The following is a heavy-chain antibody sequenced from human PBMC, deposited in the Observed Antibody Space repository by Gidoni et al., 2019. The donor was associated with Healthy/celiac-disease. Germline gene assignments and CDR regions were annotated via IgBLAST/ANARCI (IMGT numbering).Heavy chain of an antibody. D-gene: IGHD4-17*01. Sequence: EVQLVESGGGSVQPGGSLRLSCAASGFTFSSYWKGWVRQAPGKGLEWVANIKQDGSEKDYVDSVKGRFTISRDNAKNSLFLQMNSLRAEDTAVYYCAREGVSAGDYEYYFDYWGQGTLVTVSS. CDR3: AREGVSAGDYEYYFDY. CDR1: GFTFSSYW. J-gene: IGHJ4*02. CDR2: IKQDGSEK. V-gene: IGHV3-7*01.